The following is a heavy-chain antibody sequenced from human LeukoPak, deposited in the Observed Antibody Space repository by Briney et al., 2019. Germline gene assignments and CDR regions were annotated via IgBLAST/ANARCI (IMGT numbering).Heavy chain of an antibody. D-gene: IGHD4-17*01. J-gene: IGHJ4*02. V-gene: IGHV4-4*09. CDR3: ARYGADYGDYEAHFDY. CDR1: GGSISSYY. CDR2: IYTSGST. Sequence: PSETLSLTCTVSGGSISSYYWSWIRQPPGKGLEWIGYIYTSGSTNYNPSLKSRVTISVDTSKNQFSLKLSSVTAADTAVYYCARYGADYGDYEAHFDYWGQGTLVTVSS.